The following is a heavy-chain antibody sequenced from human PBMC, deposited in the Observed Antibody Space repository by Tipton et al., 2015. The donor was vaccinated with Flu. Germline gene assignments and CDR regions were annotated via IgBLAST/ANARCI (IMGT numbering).Heavy chain of an antibody. J-gene: IGHJ4*02. D-gene: IGHD4-17*01. CDR2: TSYSGST. CDR1: GGSISTGGYY. CDR3: ARRGYGDYAPIDY. V-gene: IGHV4-31*03. Sequence: TLSLTCTVSGGSISTGGYYWIWIRQHPGKGLEWIAYTSYSGSTFYNPPLKSRVTTSLDTSKNQFSLKVSPVTAADTAVYYCARRGYGDYAPIDYWGQGTLVTVSS.